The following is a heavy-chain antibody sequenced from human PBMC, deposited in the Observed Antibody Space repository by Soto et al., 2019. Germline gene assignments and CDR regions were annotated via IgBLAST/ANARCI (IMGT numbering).Heavy chain of an antibody. CDR3: ERGDTDSIFGPRGASFDP. D-gene: IGHD3-3*01. Sequence: QVQLQESGPGLAKASATLSLICTVSGASIRSHYWNWIRQSPWKGLEWIGYIYNNGITNYKPSLKSRVSISRDTSKDQSSMHLRSVNAADTAIYYGERGDTDSIFGPRGASFDPWGQGTLVSGSS. CDR1: GASIRSHY. J-gene: IGHJ5*02. V-gene: IGHV4-59*11. CDR2: IYNNGIT.